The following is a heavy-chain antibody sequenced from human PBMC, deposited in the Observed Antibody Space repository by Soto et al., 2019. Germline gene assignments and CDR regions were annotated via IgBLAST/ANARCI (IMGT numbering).Heavy chain of an antibody. CDR2: ISSSSSTI. V-gene: IGHV3-48*01. D-gene: IGHD3-3*01. J-gene: IGHJ4*02. Sequence: GGSLRLSCAASGFTFSSYSMNWVRQAPGKGLEWVSYISSSSSTIYYADSVKGRFTISRDNAKNSLYLQMNSLRAEDTAVYYCARDSVGVAGNYWGQGTLVTVSS. CDR3: ARDSVGVAGNY. CDR1: GFTFSSYS.